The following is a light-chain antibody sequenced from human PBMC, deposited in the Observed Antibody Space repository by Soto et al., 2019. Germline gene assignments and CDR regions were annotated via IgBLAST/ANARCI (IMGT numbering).Light chain of an antibody. J-gene: IGLJ3*02. CDR3: QSYDSSLSGPWV. V-gene: IGLV1-40*01. CDR1: RSNIGAGYG. Sequence: QSVLTQPPSVSGAPGQRVTMSCTGSRSNIGAGYGVHWYQQLPGTAPKLLIYGNTNRPSGVPDRFSGSKSGTSASLAITGLQAEDEVDYYCQSYDSSLSGPWVFGGGTKVTVL. CDR2: GNT.